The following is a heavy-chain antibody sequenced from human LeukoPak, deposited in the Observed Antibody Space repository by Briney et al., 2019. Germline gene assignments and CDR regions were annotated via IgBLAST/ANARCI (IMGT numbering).Heavy chain of an antibody. Sequence: GRSLRLSCAVSKFSFSVYTMHWVRQAPGKGLEWVALISSYGSNKYYAESVQGRFTISRDDSKNTVYLQMNSLRAEDTAVYYCARGEPHSELRSDWGQGTLVTVSS. CDR1: KFSFSVYT. J-gene: IGHJ4*02. V-gene: IGHV3-30-3*01. CDR3: ARGEPHSELRSD. CDR2: ISSYGSNK. D-gene: IGHD1-7*01.